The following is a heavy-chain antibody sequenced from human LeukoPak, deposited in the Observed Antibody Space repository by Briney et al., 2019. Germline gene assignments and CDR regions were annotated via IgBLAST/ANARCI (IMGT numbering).Heavy chain of an antibody. J-gene: IGHJ6*03. Sequence: GGSLRLSCAASGFTFSSYAMSWVRQAPGKGLEWVSDISGSGGRTYYADSVKGRFTVSRDTSKNTLYLQMNSLRAEDTAVYYCAKAPTSYYNYMDVWGKGTTVTVSS. V-gene: IGHV3-23*01. CDR2: ISGSGGRT. CDR3: AKAPTSYYNYMDV. CDR1: GFTFSSYA.